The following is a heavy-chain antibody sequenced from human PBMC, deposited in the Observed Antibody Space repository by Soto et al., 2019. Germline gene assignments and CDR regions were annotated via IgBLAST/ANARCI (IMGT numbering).Heavy chain of an antibody. D-gene: IGHD3-3*01. J-gene: IGHJ4*02. V-gene: IGHV1-18*01. CDR3: ARDMGFWDAPSIRFDY. Sequence: QVQLVQSGAEVKKPGASVKVSCKASGYTFTSYGISWVRQAPGQGLEWMGWISAYNGNTNYAQKLQGRVTMTTDTSTSTADMELRSLRSDDTAVYYCARDMGFWDAPSIRFDYWGQGTLVTVSS. CDR2: ISAYNGNT. CDR1: GYTFTSYG.